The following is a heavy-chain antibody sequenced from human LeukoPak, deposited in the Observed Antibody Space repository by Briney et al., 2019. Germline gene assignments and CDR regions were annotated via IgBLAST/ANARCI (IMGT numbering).Heavy chain of an antibody. D-gene: IGHD2-2*01. CDR2: ISESGGGT. CDR1: GFTFSSYT. CDR3: AKGFVVVPAAIGWFDS. J-gene: IGHJ5*01. V-gene: IGHV3-23*01. Sequence: GGSLRLSCAASGFTFSSYTMNWVRQTPGKGLEWVSAISESGGGTYYTDSVKGRFTISRDNSKNTLYLQMNSLRAEDTAVYFCAKGFVVVPAAIGWFDSWGQGTLVTVSS.